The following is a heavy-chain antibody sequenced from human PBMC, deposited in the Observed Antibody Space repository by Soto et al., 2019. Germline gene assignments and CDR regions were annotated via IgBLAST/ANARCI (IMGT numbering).Heavy chain of an antibody. CDR3: AKETILPRRYLDY. J-gene: IGHJ4*02. Sequence: PGGSLRLSCGASGFDFNNYWMHWVRQVPGKGLEWVARMYDDGTSTYYSDSAKGRFTISRDNSKNTVYLQMNSLRAEDTAVYHCAKETILPRRYLDYWGQGTLVTVSS. CDR1: GFDFNNYW. CDR2: MYDDGTST. D-gene: IGHD3-9*01. V-gene: IGHV3-30*18.